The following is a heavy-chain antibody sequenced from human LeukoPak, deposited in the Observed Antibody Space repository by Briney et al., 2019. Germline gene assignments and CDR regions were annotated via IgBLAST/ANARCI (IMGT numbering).Heavy chain of an antibody. CDR2: ISGSGGST. J-gene: IGHJ6*02. CDR1: GFTFSSYA. D-gene: IGHD6-19*01. CDR3: AKGRHSIGWYYSDMDV. V-gene: IGHV3-23*01. Sequence: PGGSLRLSCAASGFTFSSYAMSWVRQAPGKGLEWVSAISGSGGSTYYADSEKGRFTISRDNSKNTLYLQMNSLRAEDTAIYYCAKGRHSIGWYYSDMDVWGQGTTVTASS.